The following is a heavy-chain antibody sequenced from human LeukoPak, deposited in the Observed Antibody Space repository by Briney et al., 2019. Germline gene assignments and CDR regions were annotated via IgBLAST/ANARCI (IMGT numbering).Heavy chain of an antibody. V-gene: IGHV3-9*01. Sequence: GGSLRLSCAASGFTFDDYAMHWVRQAPGKGLEWVSGISWNSGSIGYADSVKGRFAISRDNAKNSLYLQMNSLRAEDTAVYYCAELGITMIGGVWGKGTTVTISS. CDR2: ISWNSGSI. CDR3: AELGITMIGGV. J-gene: IGHJ6*04. CDR1: GFTFDDYA. D-gene: IGHD3-10*02.